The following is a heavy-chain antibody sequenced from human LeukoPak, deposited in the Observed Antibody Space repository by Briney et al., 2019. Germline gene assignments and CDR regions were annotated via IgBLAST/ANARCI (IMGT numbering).Heavy chain of an antibody. J-gene: IGHJ4*02. D-gene: IGHD5-18*01. Sequence: SETLSLTCTVSGGSISSSSYYWGWIRQPPGKGLEWIGSIYYSGSTYYNPSLKSRVTTSVDTSKNQFSLKLSSVTAADTAVYYCARDTRYSYGRPFDYWGQGTLVTVSS. CDR1: GGSISSSSYY. CDR2: IYYSGST. CDR3: ARDTRYSYGRPFDY. V-gene: IGHV4-39*07.